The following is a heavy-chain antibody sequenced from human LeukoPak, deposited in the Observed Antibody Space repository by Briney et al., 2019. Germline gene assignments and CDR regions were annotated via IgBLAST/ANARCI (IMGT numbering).Heavy chain of an antibody. V-gene: IGHV4-59*01. CDR1: GGSISNYY. D-gene: IGHD1-26*01. CDR2: IYYSGST. CDR3: ARALSGTYGLFQH. Sequence: SETLSLTCTVSGGSISNYYWSWIRQPPGKGLEWIGYIYYSGSTYYNPSLRSRVTISGDTSKNELSLNLNPVTAADAAVYYCARALSGTYGLFQHWGQGTLVTVSS. J-gene: IGHJ1*01.